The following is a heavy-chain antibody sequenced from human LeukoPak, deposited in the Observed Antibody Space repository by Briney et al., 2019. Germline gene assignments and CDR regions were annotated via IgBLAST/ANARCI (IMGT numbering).Heavy chain of an antibody. Sequence: GGSLRLSCVVSGFTFSTYGMHWVRQAPGKGLEWVAFISYDGVNKKYADSVKGRFTISRDNSKSTLYMQINSLRPEDTAVYYCVKDPRYCSSTHCSGAWGQGTLVTVSS. V-gene: IGHV3-30*18. J-gene: IGHJ5*02. CDR3: VKDPRYCSSTHCSGA. D-gene: IGHD2-2*01. CDR1: GFTFSTYG. CDR2: ISYDGVNK.